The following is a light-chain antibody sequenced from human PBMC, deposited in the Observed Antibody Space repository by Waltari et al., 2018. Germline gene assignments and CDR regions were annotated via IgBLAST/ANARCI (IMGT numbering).Light chain of an antibody. CDR2: TNN. CDR1: RTNIGSNY. J-gene: IGLJ3*02. CDR3: ASWDDSLSVLL. V-gene: IGLV1-47*01. Sequence: QSVLTQPPSASGTPGQRVTISCSGSRTNIGSNYVYWYQQLSGMAPQLLIFTNNQRPSGVPDRFSGSKSGTSASLAISGLRSEDEGDYYCASWDDSLSVLLFGGGTKLTVL.